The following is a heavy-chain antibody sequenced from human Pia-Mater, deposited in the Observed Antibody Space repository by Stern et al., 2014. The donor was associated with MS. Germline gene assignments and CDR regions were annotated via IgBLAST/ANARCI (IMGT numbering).Heavy chain of an antibody. CDR2: IYNIGST. D-gene: IGHD6-19*01. CDR1: GGSINIGDYH. Sequence: QVQLQESGPGLVKPSQTLSLTCTVSGGSINIGDYHWSWIRHLPGKGLEWIGYIYNIGSTSYNPSLKSRVSISVDTSKNQFSLNLNSVTAADTAVYYCAGGTVAGLFDYWGQGTLVTVSS. CDR3: AGGTVAGLFDY. V-gene: IGHV4-31*03. J-gene: IGHJ4*02.